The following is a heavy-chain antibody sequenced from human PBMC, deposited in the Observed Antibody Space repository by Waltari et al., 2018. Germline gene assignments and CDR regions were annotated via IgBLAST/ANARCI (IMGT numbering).Heavy chain of an antibody. D-gene: IGHD3-22*01. Sequence: QVQLVQSGAEVKKPGASVKVSCKASGYTFTGYYMHWVRQAPGKGLEWMGGFDPEDGETIYAQKFQGRVTMTEDTSTDTAYMELSSLRSEDTAVYYCATGAYYDSSGYSFDYWGQGTLVTVSS. CDR3: ATGAYYDSSGYSFDY. CDR2: FDPEDGET. V-gene: IGHV1-24*01. J-gene: IGHJ4*02. CDR1: GYTFTGYY.